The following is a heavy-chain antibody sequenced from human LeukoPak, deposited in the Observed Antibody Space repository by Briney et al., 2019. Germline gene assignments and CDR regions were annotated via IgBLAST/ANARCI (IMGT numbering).Heavy chain of an antibody. Sequence: GASVKVSCKASGYTFTGYAISWVRQAPGQGLEWMGWVSAYNGATNYAQNFQDRVTMTTDTPTTTAYMELRSLRSDDTAVYYCARGNPAGNFDYWGQGTLVTVSS. CDR2: VSAYNGAT. CDR3: ARGNPAGNFDY. V-gene: IGHV1-18*01. J-gene: IGHJ4*02. D-gene: IGHD3-10*01. CDR1: GYTFTGYA.